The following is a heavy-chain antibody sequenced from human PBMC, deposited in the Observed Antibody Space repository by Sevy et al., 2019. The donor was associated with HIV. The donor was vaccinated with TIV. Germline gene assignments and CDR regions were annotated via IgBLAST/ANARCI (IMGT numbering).Heavy chain of an antibody. J-gene: IGHJ6*02. D-gene: IGHD2-15*01. CDR1: GFTFNMYW. V-gene: IGHV3-7*01. Sequence: GGSLRLSCAASGFTFNMYWMTWVRQAPGKGLEWVANIKEDGSERNYLDSVKGRFTISSDNAKESLYLQINSLRAEDTAVYYCARDCSGGSCYSLLPHYYYGMDVWGQGTTVTVSS. CDR3: ARDCSGGSCYSLLPHYYYGMDV. CDR2: IKEDGSER.